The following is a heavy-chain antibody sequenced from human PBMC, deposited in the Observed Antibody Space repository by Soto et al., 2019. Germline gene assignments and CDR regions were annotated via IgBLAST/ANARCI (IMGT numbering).Heavy chain of an antibody. CDR3: ARAYGDLDV. CDR1: GYTFSSYD. D-gene: IGHD2-21*01. J-gene: IGHJ6*02. CDR2: MNPKSGYT. Sequence: QVQLVQSGAEVKKPGASVKVSCNASGYTFSSYDINWVRQATGQGLEWMGWMNPKSGYTGYAQKFQGRVTMTRDTSISTAYMEVSSLRSEDTAIYYCARAYGDLDVWGQGTTVTVSS. V-gene: IGHV1-8*01.